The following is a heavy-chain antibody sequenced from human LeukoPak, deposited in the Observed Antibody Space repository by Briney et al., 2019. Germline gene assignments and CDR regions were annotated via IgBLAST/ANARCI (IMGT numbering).Heavy chain of an antibody. CDR2: ISVHNGNT. V-gene: IGHV1-18*01. Sequence: AASVKVSCKASGGTFSSYAISWVRQAPGQGLEWMGWISVHNGNTNYAQQLQGRVTMTTDTSTSIAYMELRSLRSDDTAVYYCARAPTMVVTNLDYWGQGTLVTVSS. J-gene: IGHJ4*02. D-gene: IGHD4/OR15-4a*01. CDR1: GGTFSSYA. CDR3: ARAPTMVVTNLDY.